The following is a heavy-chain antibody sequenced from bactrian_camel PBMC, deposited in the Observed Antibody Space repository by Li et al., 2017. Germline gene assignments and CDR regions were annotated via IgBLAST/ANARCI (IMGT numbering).Heavy chain of an antibody. V-gene: IGHV3S6*01. J-gene: IGHJ4*01. Sequence: VQLVESGGGLVQPGGSLRLSCTGSGYTFSGYGMSWVRQAPGKGLEWVSGVYNGGSNTGYADSVKGRFTISRDNAKNTLYLQMNSLKPEDTAVYYCAADSLNRGGSPIRQGTQVTVS. CDR2: VYNGGSNT. D-gene: IGHD2*01. CDR1: GYTFSGYG.